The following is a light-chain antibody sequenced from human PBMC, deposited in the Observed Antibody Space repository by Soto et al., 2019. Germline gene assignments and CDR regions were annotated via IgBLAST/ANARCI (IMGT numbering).Light chain of an antibody. CDR1: SSDVGANNY. J-gene: IGLJ1*01. Sequence: QSVLTQPPSASGSPGQSVTISCTGTSSDVGANNYVSWYQQHPGKAPKLMIYEVTKRPSGVPDRFSGSKSGNTASLTVSGLHAEDEADYYCSSYAGTNRVFGTGTKLTV. CDR2: EVT. CDR3: SSYAGTNRV. V-gene: IGLV2-8*01.